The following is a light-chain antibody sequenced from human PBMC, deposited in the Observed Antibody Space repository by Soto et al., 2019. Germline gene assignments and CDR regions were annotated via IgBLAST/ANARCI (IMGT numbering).Light chain of an antibody. J-gene: IGLJ3*02. Sequence: QAVVTQAPSASETPGQRVTISCSGSSSNIGSNTITWYQQLPGTAPKLLVYSTSQRPSGVPDRFSGSKSGTSASLAIRGLQSEDEADYYCATWDDSLNGWVFGGGTKLTVL. CDR1: SSNIGSNT. V-gene: IGLV1-44*01. CDR3: ATWDDSLNGWV. CDR2: STS.